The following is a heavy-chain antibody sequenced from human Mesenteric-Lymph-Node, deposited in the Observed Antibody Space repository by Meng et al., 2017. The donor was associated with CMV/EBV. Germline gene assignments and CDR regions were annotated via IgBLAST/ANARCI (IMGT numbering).Heavy chain of an antibody. CDR3: AREYRRYSYGYGMDG. CDR2: ISPDGSTK. CDR1: GFTFSNHA. J-gene: IGHJ6*02. D-gene: IGHD5-18*01. V-gene: IGHV3-30-3*01. Sequence: GGSLRLSCAASGFTFSNHAVHWVRQAPGKGLEWVALISPDGSTKYYAESVKGRFTISRDNPKNTLYLQMSSLRVDDTAVYYCAREYRRYSYGYGMDGWGQGTTVTVSS.